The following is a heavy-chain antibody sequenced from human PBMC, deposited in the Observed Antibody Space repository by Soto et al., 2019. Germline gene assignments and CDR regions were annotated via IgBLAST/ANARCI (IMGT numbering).Heavy chain of an antibody. CDR1: GFTFSSYG. J-gene: IGHJ4*02. V-gene: IGHV3-30*18. D-gene: IGHD6-13*01. CDR3: AKEGTYHPTLRDTGYSSSWYVDY. Sequence: GGSLRLSCAASGFTFSSYGMHWVRQAPGKGLEWVAVISYDGSNKYYADSVKGRFTISRDNSKNTLYLQMNSLRAEDTAVYYCAKEGTYHPTLRDTGYSSSWYVDYSGQGTLVTVSS. CDR2: ISYDGSNK.